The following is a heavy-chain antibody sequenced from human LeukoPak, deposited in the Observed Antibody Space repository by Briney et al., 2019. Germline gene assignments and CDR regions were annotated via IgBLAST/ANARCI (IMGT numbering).Heavy chain of an antibody. CDR1: GGSISSYY. D-gene: IGHD5-18*01. CDR2: IYCSGST. J-gene: IGHJ4*02. CDR3: ARDKGYGDYFDY. Sequence: SETLSLTCTVSGGSISSYYWSWIRQPPGKGLEWIGYIYCSGSTNYNPSLKSRVTISVDTSKNQFSLKLSSVTAADTAVYYCARDKGYGDYFDYWGQGTLVTVSS. V-gene: IGHV4-59*01.